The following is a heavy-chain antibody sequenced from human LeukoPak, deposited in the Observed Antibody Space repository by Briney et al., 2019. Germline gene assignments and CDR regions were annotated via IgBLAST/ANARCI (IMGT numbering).Heavy chain of an antibody. V-gene: IGHV1-24*01. Sequence: GASVKVSCKASGYTFTGYYMHWVRQAPGKGLEWMGGFDPEDGETIYAQKFQGRVTMTEDTSTDTAYMELSSLRSEDTAVYYCATPRWSYYYDSSGYYFWGQGTLVTVSS. J-gene: IGHJ4*02. CDR1: GYTFTGYY. CDR2: FDPEDGET. CDR3: ATPRWSYYYDSSGYYF. D-gene: IGHD3-22*01.